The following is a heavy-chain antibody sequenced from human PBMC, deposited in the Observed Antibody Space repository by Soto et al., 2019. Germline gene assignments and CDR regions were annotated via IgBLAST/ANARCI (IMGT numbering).Heavy chain of an antibody. CDR1: GFTFSSYA. CDR2: ISSNGGST. D-gene: IGHD5-12*01. V-gene: IGHV3-64*01. CDR3: ARDMATIPRYYFDY. J-gene: IGHJ4*02. Sequence: GGSLRLSCAASGFTFSSYAMHWVRQAPGKGLEYVSAISSNGGSTYYANSVKGRFTISRDNSKNTLYLQMGSLRAEDMAVYYCARDMATIPRYYFDYWGQGTLVTVSS.